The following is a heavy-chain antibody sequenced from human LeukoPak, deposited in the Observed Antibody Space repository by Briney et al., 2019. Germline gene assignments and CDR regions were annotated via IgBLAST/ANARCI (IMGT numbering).Heavy chain of an antibody. CDR1: GFAFDEHG. CDR2: INWSGGGT. CDR3: ARAPITSPFYFDS. D-gene: IGHD2-2*01. Sequence: PGGSLRLSCTASGFAFDEHGMSWVRQVPGKGLEWVSGINWSGGGTGYADPLGGRFTISRDNAKNSLYLQMDSLRAEDTALYYCARAPITSPFYFDSWGQGTLVTVSS. V-gene: IGHV3-20*04. J-gene: IGHJ4*02.